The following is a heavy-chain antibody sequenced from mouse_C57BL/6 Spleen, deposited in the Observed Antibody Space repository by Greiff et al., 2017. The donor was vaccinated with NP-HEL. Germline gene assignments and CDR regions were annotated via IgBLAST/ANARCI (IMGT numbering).Heavy chain of an antibody. Sequence: VQRVESGGGLVKPGGSLKLSCAASGFTFSDYGMHWVRQAPEKGLEWVAYISSGSSTIYYADTVKGRFTISRDNAKNTLFLQMTSLRSEDTAMYYCARRQITTVVATDAMDYWGQGTSVTVSS. CDR2: ISSGSSTI. CDR1: GFTFSDYG. CDR3: ARRQITTVVATDAMDY. D-gene: IGHD1-1*01. J-gene: IGHJ4*01. V-gene: IGHV5-17*01.